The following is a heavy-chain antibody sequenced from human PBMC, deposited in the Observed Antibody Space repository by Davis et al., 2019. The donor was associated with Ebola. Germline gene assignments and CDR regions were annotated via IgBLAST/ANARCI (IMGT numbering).Heavy chain of an antibody. CDR2: ISNSGTT. Sequence: MPSETLSLTCTVSGGSTSIYYWNWIRQPPGKGLEWIGYISNSGTTSSNPSLKSRVTISVDTSKNQFSLKLSSVTAADTAVYYCARHVVGRTGGGSIDYWGQGTLVTVSS. J-gene: IGHJ4*02. CDR3: ARHVVGRTGGGSIDY. D-gene: IGHD1/OR15-1a*01. V-gene: IGHV4-59*08. CDR1: GGSTSIYY.